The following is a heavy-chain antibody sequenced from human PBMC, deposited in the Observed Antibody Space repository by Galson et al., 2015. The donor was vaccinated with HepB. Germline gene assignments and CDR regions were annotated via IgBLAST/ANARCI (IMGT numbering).Heavy chain of an antibody. CDR2: ISYDGSNK. J-gene: IGHJ3*02. D-gene: IGHD6-13*01. Sequence: SLRLSCAASGFTFSSYAMHWVRQTPGKGLEWVAVISYDGSNKYYADSVKGRFTISRDNSKNTLYLQMNSLRAEDTAVYYCARVGSSWLYDAFDIWGQGTMVTVSS. CDR3: ARVGSSWLYDAFDI. CDR1: GFTFSSYA. V-gene: IGHV3-30*04.